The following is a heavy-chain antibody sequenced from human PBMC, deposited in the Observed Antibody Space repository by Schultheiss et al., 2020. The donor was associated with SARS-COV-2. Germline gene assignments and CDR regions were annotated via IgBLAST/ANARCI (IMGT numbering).Heavy chain of an antibody. CDR2: IYYSKST. D-gene: IGHD2-2*01. CDR3: ARYGGYCSSTSCPLGYFQH. Sequence: GSLRLSCAASGFTFSNAWMSWVRQAPGKGLEWIGSIYYSKSTYYNPSLKSRVTISVDTSKNQFSRKLSSVTAADTAVYYCARYGGYCSSTSCPLGYFQHWGQGTLVTVSS. CDR1: GFTFSNAW. V-gene: IGHV4-38-2*01. J-gene: IGHJ1*01.